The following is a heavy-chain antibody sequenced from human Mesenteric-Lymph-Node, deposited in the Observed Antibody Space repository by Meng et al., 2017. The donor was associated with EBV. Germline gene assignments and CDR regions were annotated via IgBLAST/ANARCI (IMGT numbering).Heavy chain of an antibody. CDR1: GGSFSGYY. CDR2: INHSGST. D-gene: IGHD1-26*01. J-gene: IGHJ4*02. V-gene: IGHV4-34*01. CDR3: ARRGKVGAGY. Sequence: QVQLQQWGEGLLKPSETLSRTCAVYGGSFSGYYWSWIRQPPGKGLEWIGEINHSGSTNYNPSLKSRVTISVDTSKNQFSLKLSSVTAADTAVYYCARRGKVGAGYWGQGTLVTVSS.